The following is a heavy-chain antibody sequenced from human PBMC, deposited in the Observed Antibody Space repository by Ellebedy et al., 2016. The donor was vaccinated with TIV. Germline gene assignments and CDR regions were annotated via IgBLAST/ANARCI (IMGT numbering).Heavy chain of an antibody. CDR3: VAFTVNFDF. D-gene: IGHD3-3*02. V-gene: IGHV3-23*01. CDR2: ISGSGDNT. Sequence: GGSLRLXXPASGFTFATYAMSWVRQAPGKGLEWVSAISGSGDNTYYADSVKGRFTISRDNSKNTLYLQLNSLRAEDTAIYYCVAFTVNFDFWGQGTLVTVSS. CDR1: GFTFATYA. J-gene: IGHJ4*02.